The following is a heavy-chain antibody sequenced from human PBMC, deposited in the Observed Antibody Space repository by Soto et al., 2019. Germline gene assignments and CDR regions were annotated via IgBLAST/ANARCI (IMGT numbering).Heavy chain of an antibody. CDR2: IWYDGSNK. J-gene: IGHJ6*02. D-gene: IGHD3-3*01. Sequence: GGSLRLSCAASGFTFSSYGMHWVRQAPGKGLEWVAVIWYDGSNKYYADSVKGRFTISRDNSKNTLYLQMNSLRAEETAVYYCARTGYYDFWSGYSIGYYYGMDVWGQGTTVTVSS. CDR3: ARTGYYDFWSGYSIGYYYGMDV. V-gene: IGHV3-33*01. CDR1: GFTFSSYG.